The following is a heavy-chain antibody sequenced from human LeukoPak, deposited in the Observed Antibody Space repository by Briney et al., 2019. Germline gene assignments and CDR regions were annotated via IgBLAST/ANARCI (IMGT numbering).Heavy chain of an antibody. D-gene: IGHD3-22*01. Sequence: PSQTLSLTCTVSGGSISSGGYYWSWIRQHPGTGLEWIGYIYYSGSTYYNPSLKSRVTISVDTSKNQFSLKLSSVTAADTAVYYCARGPGSSGYYHYYGMDVWGQGTTVTVSS. V-gene: IGHV4-31*03. J-gene: IGHJ6*02. CDR3: ARGPGSSGYYHYYGMDV. CDR1: GGSISSGGYY. CDR2: IYYSGST.